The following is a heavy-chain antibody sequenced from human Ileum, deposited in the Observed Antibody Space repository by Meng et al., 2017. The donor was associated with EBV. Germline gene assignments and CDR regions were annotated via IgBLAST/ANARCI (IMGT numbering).Heavy chain of an antibody. J-gene: IGHJ4*02. D-gene: IGHD3-10*01. Sequence: VQLVQSGAEVNKPGASVKVSCKASGYTFTDYGISWVRQAPGQGPEWMGWITTYNGDTKYAQKFQGRVTMTRETSTNTAYMELTSLRSDDTAVYYCARTYYGSYGFDYWGQGTLVTVSS. CDR1: GYTFTDYG. V-gene: IGHV1-18*01. CDR2: ITTYNGDT. CDR3: ARTYYGSYGFDY.